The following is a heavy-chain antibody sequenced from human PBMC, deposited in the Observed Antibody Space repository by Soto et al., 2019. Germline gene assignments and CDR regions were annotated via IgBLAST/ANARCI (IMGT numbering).Heavy chain of an antibody. V-gene: IGHV4-34*01. J-gene: IGHJ4*02. D-gene: IGHD1-7*01. Sequence: PSETLSLTCAVYGGSFSGYYWSWIRQPPGKGLEWIGEINHSGSTNYNPSLKSRVTISVDTSKNQFSLKLSSVTAADTAGYYCWRGNTWNYGIPHFDYWGQGTLVTVS. CDR1: GGSFSGYY. CDR2: INHSGST. CDR3: WRGNTWNYGIPHFDY.